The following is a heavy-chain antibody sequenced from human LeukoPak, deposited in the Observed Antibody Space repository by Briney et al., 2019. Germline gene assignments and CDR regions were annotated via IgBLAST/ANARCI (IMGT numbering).Heavy chain of an antibody. CDR3: APTAEAYTSWWKV. D-gene: IGHD3-16*01. Sequence: ASVTVSCKASGYKFTVDYMHWVRHAPGQGLEFMGWINPDSGFTNYAQKCKGRVTMTRDTSISTAYLEVRSLTSDDTAVYYCAPTAEAYTSWWKVWGQGTLVTVSS. J-gene: IGHJ4*02. V-gene: IGHV1-2*02. CDR1: GYKFTVDY. CDR2: INPDSGFT.